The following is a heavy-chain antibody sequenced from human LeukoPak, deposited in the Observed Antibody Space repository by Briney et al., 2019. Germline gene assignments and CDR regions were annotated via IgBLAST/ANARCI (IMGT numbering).Heavy chain of an antibody. V-gene: IGHV4-61*02. CDR2: IYTSGST. CDR3: ARGIVVVPSAFDI. CDR1: GGSISSGSYY. J-gene: IGHJ3*02. D-gene: IGHD3-22*01. Sequence: SETLSLTCTVSGGSISSGSYYWSWIRQPAGKGLEWIGRIYTSGSTNYNPSLKSRVTMSVDTSKNQFSLKLSSVTAADTAVYYCARGIVVVPSAFDIWGQGTMVTVSS.